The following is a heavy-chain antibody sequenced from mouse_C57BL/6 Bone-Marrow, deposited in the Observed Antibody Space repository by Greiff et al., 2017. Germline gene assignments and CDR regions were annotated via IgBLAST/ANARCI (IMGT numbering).Heavy chain of an antibody. CDR3: ARELRLRGYYAMDY. J-gene: IGHJ4*01. CDR1: GHALSSSR. D-gene: IGHD3-2*02. Sequence: VQPQQSGPEPVKPGASVKIFCKASGHALSSSRMNRVKPRPGTGLEWIGRIYPGDGDTNFNGKFKGKATLTAENSCSTDYMQLSSLTSEDSAVYFGARELRLRGYYAMDYWGQGTSVTVSP. CDR2: IYPGDGDT. V-gene: IGHV1-82*01.